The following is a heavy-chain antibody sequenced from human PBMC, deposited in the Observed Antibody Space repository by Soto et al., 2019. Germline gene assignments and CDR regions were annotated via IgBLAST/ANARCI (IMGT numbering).Heavy chain of an antibody. Sequence: GGSLRLSCAASVFTFSTYSMHWVRQAPGKWLEWFSSISVGSYYIXXSDSMKGRXTISRYNSKDSXFLQRXSLRAEDTAVYYCSNSIIGRLSDCCGRGTLVTVSX. CDR3: SNSIIGRLSDC. D-gene: IGHD1-20*01. CDR1: VFTFSTYS. J-gene: IGHJ4*02. V-gene: IGHV3-21*01. CDR2: ISVGSYYI.